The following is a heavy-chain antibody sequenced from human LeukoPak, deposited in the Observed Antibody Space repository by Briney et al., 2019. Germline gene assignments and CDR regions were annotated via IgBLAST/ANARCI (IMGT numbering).Heavy chain of an antibody. CDR2: IKQDGSEK. D-gene: IGHD2/OR15-2a*01. J-gene: IGHJ5*02. CDR1: GFTFSSYW. CDR3: ARDRNRDFNRP. V-gene: IGHV3-7*01. Sequence: GGSLRLSCAASGFTFSSYWMSWVRQAPGKGLEWVANIKQDGSEKYYVGSVKGRFAISRDNAKNSLYLQMNGLRAEDTAVYYCARDRNRDFNRPWGQGTLVTVSS.